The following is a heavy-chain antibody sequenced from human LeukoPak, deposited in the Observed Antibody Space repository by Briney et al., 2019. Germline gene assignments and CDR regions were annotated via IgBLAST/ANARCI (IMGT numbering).Heavy chain of an antibody. CDR1: GFTFSSYS. CDR3: ARGALYHMDV. V-gene: IGHV3-21*04. CDR2: ISSSSSYI. Sequence: HPGGSLRLSCAASGFTFSSYSMNWVRQAPGKGLEWVSSISSSSSYIYYADSVKGRFTISRDNSKNTLYVQMNSLRAEDTAVYYCARGALYHMDVWGKGTTVTISS. J-gene: IGHJ6*03.